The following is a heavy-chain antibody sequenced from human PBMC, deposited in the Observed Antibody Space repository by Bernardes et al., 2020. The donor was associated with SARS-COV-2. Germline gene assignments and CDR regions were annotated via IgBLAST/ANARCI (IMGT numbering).Heavy chain of an antibody. V-gene: IGHV1-18*01. CDR1: GYTFSSYG. Sequence: ASVKVSCKASGYTFSSYGINWVRQAPGQGLEWMGWISPYNGNTDYAPKLQGRVTITADESSSTAYMELSSLRSEDTALYYCAREPIAARPGIWFDPWGQGTLVTVSS. D-gene: IGHD6-6*01. J-gene: IGHJ5*02. CDR2: ISPYNGNT. CDR3: AREPIAARPGIWFDP.